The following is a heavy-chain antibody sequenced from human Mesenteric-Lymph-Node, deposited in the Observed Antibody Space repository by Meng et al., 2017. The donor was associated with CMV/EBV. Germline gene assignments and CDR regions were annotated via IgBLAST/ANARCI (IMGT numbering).Heavy chain of an antibody. V-gene: IGHV3-30*02. CDR1: GFTFSSYG. Sequence: GGSLRLSCEASGFTFSSYGMHWVRQAPDKGLEWVAFIRYDGSNKYYADSVKGRFTISRDNSKNTLYLQMNTLRIEDTAVYYCAKVLIGSCSSTSCLDYWGQGTLVTVSS. CDR2: IRYDGSNK. CDR3: AKVLIGSCSSTSCLDY. D-gene: IGHD2-2*01. J-gene: IGHJ4*02.